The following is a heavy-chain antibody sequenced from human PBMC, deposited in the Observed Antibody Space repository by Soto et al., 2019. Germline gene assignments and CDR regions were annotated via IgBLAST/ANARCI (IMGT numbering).Heavy chain of an antibody. V-gene: IGHV3-30*18. CDR2: ISYDGSNK. D-gene: IGHD6-13*01. CDR1: GFTFSSYG. J-gene: IGHJ3*02. CDR3: AKVYLIAAAGKLDAFDI. Sequence: VGSLRLSCAASGFTFSSYGMHWVRQAPGKGLEWVAVISYDGSNKYYADSVKGRFTISRDNSKNTLYLQMNSLRAEDTAVYYCAKVYLIAAAGKLDAFDIWGQGTMVTVSS.